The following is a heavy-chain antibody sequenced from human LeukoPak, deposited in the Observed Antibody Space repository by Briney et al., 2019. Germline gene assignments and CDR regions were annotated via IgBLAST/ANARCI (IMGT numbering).Heavy chain of an antibody. J-gene: IGHJ6*02. CDR2: MNPNSGNT. CDR3: ARVMSSGWYYYYYYYGMDV. D-gene: IGHD6-19*01. CDR1: GYTFTSYD. Sequence: ASVKVSCKASGYTFTSYDINWVRQATGQGLEWMGWMNPNSGNTGYAQKFQGRVTMTRNTSISTAYMELSSLRSEDTAVYYCARVMSSGWYYYYYYYGMDVWGQGTTVTVS. V-gene: IGHV1-8*01.